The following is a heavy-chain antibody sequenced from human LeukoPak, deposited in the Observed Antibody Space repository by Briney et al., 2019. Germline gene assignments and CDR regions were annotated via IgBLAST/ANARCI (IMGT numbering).Heavy chain of an antibody. CDR3: ARSYYYYMGV. J-gene: IGHJ6*03. Sequence: GGSLRLSCAASGFTFSSYSMNWVRQAPGKGLEWVSSISSSSSYIYYAVSVKGRFTISRDNAKNSLYLQMNSLRAEDTAVYYCARSYYYYMGVWGKGTTATVSS. CDR1: GFTFSSYS. CDR2: ISSSSSYI. V-gene: IGHV3-21*01.